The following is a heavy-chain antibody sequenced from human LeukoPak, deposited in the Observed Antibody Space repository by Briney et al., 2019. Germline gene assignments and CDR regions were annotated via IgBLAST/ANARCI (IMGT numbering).Heavy chain of an antibody. CDR2: IKPNSGGT. CDR1: GYTFTGYY. J-gene: IGHJ4*02. D-gene: IGHD4-11*01. V-gene: IGHV1-2*02. CDR3: ARWETSTDGNYFDY. Sequence: VASVKVSCKASGYTFTGYYMHWVRQAPGQGLEWMGWIKPNSGGTNYAQKFQGRVTMTRDTSISTAYMELSRLTSDDTAVYYCARWETSTDGNYFDYWGQGTLVTVSS.